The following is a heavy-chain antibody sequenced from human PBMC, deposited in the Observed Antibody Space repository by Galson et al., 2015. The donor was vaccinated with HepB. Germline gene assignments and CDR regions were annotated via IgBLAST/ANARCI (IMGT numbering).Heavy chain of an antibody. J-gene: IGHJ6*02. CDR3: AKDGLYYGSGTHSNAMDV. CDR1: GFRFNTYG. CDR2: ISYDGSNR. V-gene: IGHV3-30*18. D-gene: IGHD3-10*01. Sequence: SLRLSCAASGFRFNTYGIHWVRQAPGRGLQWVALISYDGSNRYYGDSVKGRFTISRDNAKTTLYLQMNGLRGEDTAVYYCAKDGLYYGSGTHSNAMDVWGQGATVIVSS.